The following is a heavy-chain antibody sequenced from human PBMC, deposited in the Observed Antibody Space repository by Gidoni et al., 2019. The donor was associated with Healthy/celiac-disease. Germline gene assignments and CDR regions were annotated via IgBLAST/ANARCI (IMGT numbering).Heavy chain of an antibody. D-gene: IGHD6-13*01. CDR2: IYYSGST. J-gene: IGHJ4*02. Sequence: QVQLQESGPGLVQPSHTLPLTCTFSGGSISSGGYYWSWIRQNPGKGLEWIGYIYYSGSTYYNPSLKSRVTISVDTSKNNFSRKLSSVTAADTAVYYCARAPLRHIAAAGTLEEFDYWGQGTLVTVSS. CDR3: ARAPLRHIAAAGTLEEFDY. CDR1: GGSISSGGYY. V-gene: IGHV4-31*02.